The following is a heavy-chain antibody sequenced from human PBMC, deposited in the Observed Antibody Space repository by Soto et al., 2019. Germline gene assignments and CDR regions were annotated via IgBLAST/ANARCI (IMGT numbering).Heavy chain of an antibody. V-gene: IGHV1-46*03. CDR3: AGIAVAGTKYFQH. J-gene: IGHJ1*01. D-gene: IGHD6-19*01. Sequence: QVQLVQSGAEVKKPGASVKVSCKASGYTFTSYYMHWVRQAPGQGLEWMGIINPSGGSTSYAQKVQGRVTMTRDTSTSTVYMELSSLRSEDTAVYYCAGIAVAGTKYFQHWGQGTLVTVSS. CDR1: GYTFTSYY. CDR2: INPSGGST.